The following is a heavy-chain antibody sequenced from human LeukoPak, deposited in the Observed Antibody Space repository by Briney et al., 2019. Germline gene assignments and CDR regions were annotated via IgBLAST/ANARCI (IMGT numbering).Heavy chain of an antibody. V-gene: IGHV1-2*02. J-gene: IGHJ3*02. Sequence: ASVKVSCKASGYTSTGYYMHWVRQAPGQGLEWMGWINPNSGGTNYAQKFQGRVTMTRDTSISTAYMELSRLRSDDTAVYYCARRYYYDSSGYLGDAFDIWGQGTMVTVSS. D-gene: IGHD3-22*01. CDR3: ARRYYYDSSGYLGDAFDI. CDR1: GYTSTGYY. CDR2: INPNSGGT.